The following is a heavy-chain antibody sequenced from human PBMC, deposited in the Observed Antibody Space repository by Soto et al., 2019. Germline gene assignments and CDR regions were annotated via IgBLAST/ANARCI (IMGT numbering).Heavy chain of an antibody. CDR3: GRGGVTASCDH. J-gene: IGHJ4*02. D-gene: IGHD3-3*01. V-gene: IGHV3-74*01. CDR2: INGDGSII. CDR1: VFSLIDYY. Sequence: PGWSLRLSCASPVFSLIDYYMHWVRQAPGKGLVWVSHINGDGSIIDHADSVKGRFTISRDNAKNMLYLQMDSLKAEDTAVYYCGRGGVTASCDHWGQGILVTVSS.